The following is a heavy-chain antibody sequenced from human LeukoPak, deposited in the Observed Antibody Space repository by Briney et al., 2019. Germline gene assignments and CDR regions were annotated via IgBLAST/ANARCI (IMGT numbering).Heavy chain of an antibody. CDR3: ARESFGAGTDDAFDI. CDR2: IYHIGST. V-gene: IGHV4-31*03. Sequence: SETLSLTCIVSGGSINSDGYYWSWIRQHPGKGLEYLGYIYHIGSTYYNPSLKSRLITSVDTSKNQFSLRLNSVTAADTAVYDCARESFGAGTDDAFDIWGQGTMVTVSS. J-gene: IGHJ3*02. D-gene: IGHD3-16*01. CDR1: GGSINSDGYY.